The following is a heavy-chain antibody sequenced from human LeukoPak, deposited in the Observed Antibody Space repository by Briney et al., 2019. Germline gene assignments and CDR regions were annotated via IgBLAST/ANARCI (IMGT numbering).Heavy chain of an antibody. V-gene: IGHV4-59*01. J-gene: IGHJ4*02. D-gene: IGHD5-12*01. CDR2: IYYSGST. CDR3: AGGLRLEYLYDY. Sequence: SETLSLTCAVYGGSFSGYYWSWIRQPPGKGLEWIGYIYYSGSTNYNPSLKSRVTISVDTSKNQFSLKLSSVTAADTAVYYCAGGLRLEYLYDYWGQGTLVTVSS. CDR1: GGSFSGYY.